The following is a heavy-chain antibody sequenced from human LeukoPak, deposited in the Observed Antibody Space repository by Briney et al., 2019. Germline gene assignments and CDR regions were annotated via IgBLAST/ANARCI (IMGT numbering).Heavy chain of an antibody. D-gene: IGHD2-2*01. CDR1: GYTFTSYG. CDR3: ARDIRVSPALVWFDP. J-gene: IGHJ5*02. CDR2: SSAYNGNT. V-gene: IGHV1-18*01. Sequence: ASVKVSCKASGYTFTSYGISWVRQAPGQGLEWMGWSSAYNGNTNYGQKLQGRVTMTTDTSTSTAYMELRSLRSDDTAVYYCARDIRVSPALVWFDPWGQGTLVTVSS.